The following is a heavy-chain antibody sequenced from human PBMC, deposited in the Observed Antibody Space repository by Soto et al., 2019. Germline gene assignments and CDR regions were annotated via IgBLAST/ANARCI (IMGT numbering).Heavy chain of an antibody. Sequence: QVRLQEWGPGLVKPSQTLSLKCSVSGGSITTGGRYWSWIRQLPGKGLEWIGDIYYSGNTYYNASLKSRVTISVEAAKNQCSLKLSAVTAADTAVYYWAQALVFTGGDGFDIWGQGRLVTVSS. CDR1: GGSITTGGRY. D-gene: IGHD1-1*01. CDR2: IYYSGNT. V-gene: IGHV4-31*02. J-gene: IGHJ3*02. CDR3: AQALVFTGGDGFDI.